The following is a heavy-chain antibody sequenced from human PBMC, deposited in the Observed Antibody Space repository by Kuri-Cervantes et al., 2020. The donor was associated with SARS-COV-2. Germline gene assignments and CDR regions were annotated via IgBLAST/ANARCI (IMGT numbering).Heavy chain of an antibody. CDR1: GYTFTSYG. CDR3: ARGEVEVVVAATPHYFDY. Sequence: ASVKVSCKASGYTFTSYGISWVRQAPGQGLEWMGWISAYNGNTNYAQKLQGRVTMTTDTSTSTACMELRSLRSDDTAVYYCARGEVEVVVAATPHYFDYWGQGTLVTVSS. CDR2: ISAYNGNT. J-gene: IGHJ4*02. D-gene: IGHD2-15*01. V-gene: IGHV1-18*01.